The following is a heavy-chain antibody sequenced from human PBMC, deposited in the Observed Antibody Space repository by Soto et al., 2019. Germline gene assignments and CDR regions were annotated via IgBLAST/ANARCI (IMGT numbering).Heavy chain of an antibody. V-gene: IGHV1-69*12. Sequence: QVQLVQSGAEVKKPGFSVKVSCKASGGTFSSYAISWVRQAPGQGLEWMGGIIPIFGTATYAQKFQGRVTITADESTSTAYMELSSLRSEDTAVYYCARHVPAAGYYYGMDVWGQGTTVTVSS. CDR2: IIPIFGTA. CDR3: ARHVPAAGYYYGMDV. J-gene: IGHJ6*02. D-gene: IGHD2-2*01. CDR1: GGTFSSYA.